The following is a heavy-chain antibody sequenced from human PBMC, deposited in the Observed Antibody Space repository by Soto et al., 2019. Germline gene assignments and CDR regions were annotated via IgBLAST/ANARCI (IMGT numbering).Heavy chain of an antibody. Sequence: PGGSLRLSCAAAGFTFRTYGMNWVRQAPGRGLEWVAIISSDGRETYYADSVKGRFTISRDNSENTLYLQMNSLIVEDTVVYYCARQESGTDYWGRGTLVTVSS. CDR1: GFTFRTYG. D-gene: IGHD1-26*01. CDR3: ARQESGTDY. V-gene: IGHV3-30*03. J-gene: IGHJ4*02. CDR2: ISSDGRET.